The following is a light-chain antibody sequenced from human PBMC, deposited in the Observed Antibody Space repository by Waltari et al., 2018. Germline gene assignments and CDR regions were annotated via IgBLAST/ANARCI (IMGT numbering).Light chain of an antibody. Sequence: DIVMTQSPDSLAVSLGERAHSNGKSSQSLLYTSNNKNYLAWYQQKPGQPPKLLIYWASTRESGVPDRFSGSGSGTDFTLTISSLQAEDVAVYYCHHYYSTPRTFGQGTKVEIK. CDR2: WAS. CDR1: QSLLYTSNNKNY. J-gene: IGKJ1*01. V-gene: IGKV4-1*01. CDR3: HHYYSTPRT.